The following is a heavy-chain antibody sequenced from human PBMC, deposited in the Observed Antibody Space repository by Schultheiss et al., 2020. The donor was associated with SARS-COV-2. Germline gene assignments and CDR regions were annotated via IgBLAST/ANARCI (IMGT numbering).Heavy chain of an antibody. V-gene: IGHV3-33*06. CDR3: AKSSIAAAGTGTGYDY. CDR2: IWYDGSNK. D-gene: IGHD6-13*01. J-gene: IGHJ4*02. Sequence: GGSLRLSCAASGFTFSSYGMHWVRQAPGKGLEWVAVIWYDGSNKYYADSVKGRFTISRDNSKNTLYLQMNSLRAEDTAVYYCAKSSIAAAGTGTGYDYWGQGTLVTVSS. CDR1: GFTFSSYG.